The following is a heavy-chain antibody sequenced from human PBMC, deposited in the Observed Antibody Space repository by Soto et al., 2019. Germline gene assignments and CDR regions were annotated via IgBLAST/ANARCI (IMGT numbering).Heavy chain of an antibody. CDR1: GYTFTTYY. CDR2: ITPRSGST. Sequence: QVQLVQSGAEVKNPGASVKISCKASGYTFTTYYMHWLRQARGQGLEWMGIITPRSGSTRYDRKFQDRVTMTRDTSPSTVYMELCSLRSEDTAVYYCARAVYTKTAPIDYWGQGTLVTVSS. D-gene: IGHD2-21*02. V-gene: IGHV1-46*01. J-gene: IGHJ4*02. CDR3: ARAVYTKTAPIDY.